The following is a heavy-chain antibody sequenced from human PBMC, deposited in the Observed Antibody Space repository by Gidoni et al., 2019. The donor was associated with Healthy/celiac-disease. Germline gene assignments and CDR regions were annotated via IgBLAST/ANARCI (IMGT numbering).Heavy chain of an antibody. J-gene: IGHJ1*01. D-gene: IGHD1-26*01. CDR1: GGTFSSYA. Sequence: QLVQSGAEVKKPGSSVKVSCKASGGTFSSYAISWVRQAPGQGLEWMGGIIPIFGTANYAQKFQGRVTITADESTSTAYMELSSLRSEDTAVYYCARGSFRYSGSYYSEYFQHWGQGTLVTVSS. CDR3: ARGSFRYSGSYYSEYFQH. V-gene: IGHV1-69*01. CDR2: IIPIFGTA.